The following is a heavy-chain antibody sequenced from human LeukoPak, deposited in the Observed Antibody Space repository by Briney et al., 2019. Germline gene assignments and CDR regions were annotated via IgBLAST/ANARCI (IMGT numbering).Heavy chain of an antibody. Sequence: SQTLSLTCTVSGGSISSGGYYWSWIRQHPGKGLEWIGYIYYSGSTYYNPSLKSRVTISVDTSKNQFSLKLSSVTAADTAVYYCARVNYYANWFDPWGQGTLVTVSS. J-gene: IGHJ5*02. CDR1: GGSISSGGYY. D-gene: IGHD3-10*01. CDR2: IYYSGST. CDR3: ARVNYYANWFDP. V-gene: IGHV4-31*03.